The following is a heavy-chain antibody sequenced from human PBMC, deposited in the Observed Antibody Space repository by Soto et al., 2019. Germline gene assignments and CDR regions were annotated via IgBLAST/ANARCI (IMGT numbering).Heavy chain of an antibody. D-gene: IGHD6-13*01. CDR2: IDNAGDP. CDR1: GFTFSSYD. Sequence: PGGSLRLSCAASGFTFSSYDIFWVRQATGKGLEWVAAIDNAGDPYYLGSVKGRFTISRENTKNSVYLQMSSLRAGDTAVYYCARGGIPLYGMDVWGQGTTVTVSS. CDR3: ARGGIPLYGMDV. J-gene: IGHJ6*02. V-gene: IGHV3-13*05.